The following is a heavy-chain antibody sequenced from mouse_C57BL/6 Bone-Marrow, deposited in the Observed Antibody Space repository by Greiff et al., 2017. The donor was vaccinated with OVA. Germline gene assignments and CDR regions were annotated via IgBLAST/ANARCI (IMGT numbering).Heavy chain of an antibody. J-gene: IGHJ1*03. V-gene: IGHV1-81*01. D-gene: IGHD2-4*01. CDR1: GYTFTSYG. CDR2: IYPRSGNP. CDR3: ARSGDYGWYFDV. Sequence: VKLVESGAELARPGASVKLSCKASGYTFTSYGISWVKQRTGQGLEWIGEIYPRSGNPYYNEKFKGKATLTAAKSSSTAYMELRSLTSEDSAVYFCARSGDYGWYFDVWGTGTTVTVSS.